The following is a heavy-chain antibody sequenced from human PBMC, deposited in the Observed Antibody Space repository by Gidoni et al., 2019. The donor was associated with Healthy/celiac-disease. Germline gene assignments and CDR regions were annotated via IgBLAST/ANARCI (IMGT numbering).Heavy chain of an antibody. CDR1: GYTFTTYA. J-gene: IGHJ4*02. V-gene: IGHV1-3*01. CDR2: VNAGNGNT. Sequence: QVQLVQSGAEVKKPGASVKVSCKASGYTFTTYAMHWVRQAPGQRLEWMGCVNAGNGNTKYSQKFQGRVTITRDTSASTAYMELSSLRSEDTAVYYCARDPREELVRGLYYFDYWGQGTLVTVSS. CDR3: ARDPREELVRGLYYFDY. D-gene: IGHD2-2*01.